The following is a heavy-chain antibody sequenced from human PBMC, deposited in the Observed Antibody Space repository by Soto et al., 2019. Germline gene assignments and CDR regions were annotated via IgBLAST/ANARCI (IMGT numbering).Heavy chain of an antibody. J-gene: IGHJ3*02. D-gene: IGHD6-13*01. CDR3: TRRGDLAAANFDI. V-gene: IGHV3-73*02. CDR2: LRSKANNYAT. Sequence: EVQVVESGGGLVQPGGSLKLSCAASGFTVSDSAVHWVRQASGKGLEWVGRLRSKANNYATAYTASVKGRFTISRDDSQNTAYLQMTSLKIEDTAVYYCTRRGDLAAANFDIWGQGTMVTVSS. CDR1: GFTVSDSA.